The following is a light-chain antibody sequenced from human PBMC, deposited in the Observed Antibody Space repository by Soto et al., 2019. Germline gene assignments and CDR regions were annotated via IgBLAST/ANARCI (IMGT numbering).Light chain of an antibody. CDR3: QVWDSSSDLHVV. CDR2: YDS. Sequence: SYALTQPPSVSVAPGKTARITCGGNNIGSKSVHWYQQKPGQAPVLVIYYDSDRPSGIPERFSGSNSGNTATLTISRVEAGDEADYYCQVWDSSSDLHVVFGGGTKVTVL. CDR1: NIGSKS. V-gene: IGLV3-21*04. J-gene: IGLJ2*01.